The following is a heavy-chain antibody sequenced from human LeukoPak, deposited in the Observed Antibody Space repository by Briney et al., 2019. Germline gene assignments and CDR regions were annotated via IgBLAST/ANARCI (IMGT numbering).Heavy chain of an antibody. CDR2: IYPGDSDT. CDR3: AKMYSTSPGSFDY. Sequence: GESLKISCKDSGYSFTTYWIGWVRQMPGRGLEWMGIIYPGDSDTRYSPSFKGQVTISADKSSNTAYLQWSSLKASDTAMYYCAKMYSTSPGSFDYWGQGTLVTVSS. CDR1: GYSFTTYW. J-gene: IGHJ4*02. V-gene: IGHV5-51*01. D-gene: IGHD2-8*01.